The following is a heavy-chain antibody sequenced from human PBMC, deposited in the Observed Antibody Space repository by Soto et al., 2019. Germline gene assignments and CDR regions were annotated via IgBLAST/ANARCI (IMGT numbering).Heavy chain of an antibody. CDR2: IYPSVSS. CDR3: ARAKVRPTLVEN. CDR1: GFAISRGYY. J-gene: IGHJ4*02. D-gene: IGHD2-21*01. Sequence: PLSLTCNVSGFAISRGYYWSWVRQPPGKGLEWIGSIYPSVSSYHNPSLYSRLTLSIDTSKNQFTLKLASVTAADTARYYCARAKVRPTLVENWGQG. V-gene: IGHV4-38-2*02.